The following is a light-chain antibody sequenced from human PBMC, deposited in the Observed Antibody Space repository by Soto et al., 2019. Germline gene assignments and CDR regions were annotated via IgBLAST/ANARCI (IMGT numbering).Light chain of an antibody. CDR2: GAS. V-gene: IGKV3-15*01. CDR3: QQYNDWPPRYT. CDR1: QSISSN. J-gene: IGKJ2*01. Sequence: EIVLTQSPATLSVSPGERVTLSCRASQSISSNLAWYQQKPGPAPRLVIYGASTSATSIPARFSGSGSGTEFTLTISSLQSEDFSVYYCQQYNDWPPRYTFGQGTRLDIK.